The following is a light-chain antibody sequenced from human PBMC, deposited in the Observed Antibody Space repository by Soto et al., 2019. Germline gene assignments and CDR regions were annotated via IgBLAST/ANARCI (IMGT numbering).Light chain of an antibody. J-gene: IGKJ5*01. CDR3: QQYGSSPSIT. V-gene: IGKV3-20*01. CDR2: GAS. Sequence: EIVLTQSPGTLSLSPGDRATLSCKASQSVTSTYLAWYRQKPGQAPRLLIHGASSRATGIPDRFSGSGSGTDFTLTISRLEPEDFAVYYCQQYGSSPSITFVQGTRL. CDR1: QSVTSTY.